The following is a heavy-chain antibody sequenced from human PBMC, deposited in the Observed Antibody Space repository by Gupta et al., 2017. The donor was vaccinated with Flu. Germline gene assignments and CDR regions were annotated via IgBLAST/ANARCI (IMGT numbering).Heavy chain of an antibody. J-gene: IGHJ6*02. CDR1: GASISSGDYY. D-gene: IGHD2-21*02. CDR3: ARGLPSYGMDV. CDR2: VYYSGST. Sequence: QVQLQESGPGLVKPSQTLSLTCTVSGASISSGDYYWNWIRQHPGKGLEWIGNVYYSGSTNYNPSFKGRVSMPVDTSKNQISLTLSSVTAADTDVDYCARGLPSYGMDVWGQGTTVTVSS. V-gene: IGHV4-31*03.